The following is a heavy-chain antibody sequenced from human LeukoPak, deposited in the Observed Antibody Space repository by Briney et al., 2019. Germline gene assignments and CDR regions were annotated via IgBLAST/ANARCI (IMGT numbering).Heavy chain of an antibody. CDR3: ARDRLTNDAFDI. CDR2: ISSNGGST. D-gene: IGHD2-8*01. Sequence: PGGSLRLSFSASGFPFSSYAMHWVRQAPGKGLEYVSAISSNGGSTYYADSVKGRFTISRDNSKNTLYLQMNSLRAEDTAMYYCARDRLTNDAFDIWGQGTMVTVSS. CDR1: GFPFSSYA. V-gene: IGHV3-64*04. J-gene: IGHJ3*02.